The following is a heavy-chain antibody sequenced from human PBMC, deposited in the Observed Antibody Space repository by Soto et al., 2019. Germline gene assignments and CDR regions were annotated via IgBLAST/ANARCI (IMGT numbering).Heavy chain of an antibody. CDR3: AKDLDWGYSYGPDY. Sequence: GGSLRLSCAASGFTFSSYGMHWVRQAPGKGLEWVAVISYDGSNKYYADSVKGRFTISSDNSKHTLYLQMNSLAAEDTAVYYSAKDLDWGYSYGPDYWGQGTLVTVSS. CDR1: GFTFSSYG. J-gene: IGHJ4*02. D-gene: IGHD5-18*01. CDR2: ISYDGSNK. V-gene: IGHV3-30*18.